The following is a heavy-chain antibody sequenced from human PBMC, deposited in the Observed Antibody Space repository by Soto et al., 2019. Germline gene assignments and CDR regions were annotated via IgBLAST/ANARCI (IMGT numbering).Heavy chain of an antibody. D-gene: IGHD3-10*01. V-gene: IGHV4-59*01. CDR2: MYYSGST. Sequence: PSETLSLTCTVSGGSISSYYWSWIRQPPGKGLEWIGYMYYSGSTNYNPSLKSRVTISIDTSKKQFSLKLSSVTAADTAVYYCARLDGSLNWFDPWGQGTLVTGSS. CDR3: ARLDGSLNWFDP. J-gene: IGHJ5*02. CDR1: GGSISSYY.